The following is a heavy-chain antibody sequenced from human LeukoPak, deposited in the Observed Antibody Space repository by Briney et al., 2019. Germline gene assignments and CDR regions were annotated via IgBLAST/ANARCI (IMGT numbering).Heavy chain of an antibody. Sequence: PGGSLRLSCAAPGFTFSSYGMHWVRQAPGKGLEWVAVISYDGSNKYYADSVKGRFTISRDNSKNTLYLQMNSLRAEDTAVYYCAKDGADTAMVVHEAAPLWGQGTMVTVSS. CDR1: GFTFSSYG. CDR2: ISYDGSNK. D-gene: IGHD5-18*01. CDR3: AKDGADTAMVVHEAAPL. J-gene: IGHJ3*01. V-gene: IGHV3-30*18.